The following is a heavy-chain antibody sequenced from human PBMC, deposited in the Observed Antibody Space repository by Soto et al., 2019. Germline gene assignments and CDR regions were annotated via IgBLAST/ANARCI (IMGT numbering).Heavy chain of an antibody. V-gene: IGHV4-31*03. CDR1: GGSVSSVGYY. D-gene: IGHD2-8*01. Sequence: SETLSLTCTVSGGSVSSVGYYWSWIRQHPGKGLEWIGYITYSGNTYYNPSLESRVTMSADTSKNQFSLKLSSVTAADTAVYFCVRGGSCTNGVCSVFDYWGQGTLVTVSS. J-gene: IGHJ4*02. CDR2: ITYSGNT. CDR3: VRGGSCTNGVCSVFDY.